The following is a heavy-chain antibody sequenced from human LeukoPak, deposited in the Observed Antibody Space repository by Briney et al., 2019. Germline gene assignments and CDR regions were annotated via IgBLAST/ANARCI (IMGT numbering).Heavy chain of an antibody. CDR2: ISGSGGST. Sequence: GGSLRLSCAASGFTFSSYAMSWVRQAPGKGLEWVSAISGSGGSTYYADSVKGRFTISRDNSKNTLYLQMNSLRAEDTAVYYCAKDRQYYYDSSGYSDYWGQGTLVTVSS. J-gene: IGHJ4*02. CDR3: AKDRQYYYDSSGYSDY. CDR1: GFTFSSYA. V-gene: IGHV3-23*01. D-gene: IGHD3-22*01.